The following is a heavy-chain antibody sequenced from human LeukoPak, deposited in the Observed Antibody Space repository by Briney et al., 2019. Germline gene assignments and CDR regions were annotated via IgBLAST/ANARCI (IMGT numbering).Heavy chain of an antibody. V-gene: IGHV3-53*01. CDR1: GFTVSSNY. CDR2: IYSGGST. Sequence: PGGSLRLSCAASGFTVSSNYMSWVRQAPGKGLEWVSVIYSGGSTYYADSVKGRFTISRDNSKNTLYLQMNSLRAEDTAVYYCARERSVARYSGYAQLPYYYGMDVWGQGTTVTVSS. CDR3: ARERSVARYSGYAQLPYYYGMDV. D-gene: IGHD5-12*01. J-gene: IGHJ6*02.